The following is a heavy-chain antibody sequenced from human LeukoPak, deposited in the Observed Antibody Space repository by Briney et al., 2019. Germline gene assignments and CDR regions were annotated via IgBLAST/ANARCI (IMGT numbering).Heavy chain of an antibody. CDR2: IIPIFGTA. CDR3: ATPMGRGGWYFDL. V-gene: IGHV1-69*06. Sequence: SVKVSCKASGGTFSSYAISWVRQAPGQGLEWMGGIIPIFGTANYAQKFQGRVTITADKSTSTAYMELSSLRSEDPAVYYRATPMGRGGWYFDLLGRGTLVTVSS. D-gene: IGHD3-10*01. CDR1: GGTFSSYA. J-gene: IGHJ2*01.